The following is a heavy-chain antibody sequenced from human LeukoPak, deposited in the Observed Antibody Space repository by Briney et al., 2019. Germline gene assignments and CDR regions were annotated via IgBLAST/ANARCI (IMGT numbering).Heavy chain of an antibody. CDR3: AREGTILIDY. V-gene: IGHV3-21*01. J-gene: IGHJ4*02. D-gene: IGHD1-1*01. CDR1: GFTFSSYS. CDR2: ISSSSSYI. Sequence: GGSLRLSCAAYGFTFSSYSMNWVRQAPGKGLEWVSSISSSSSYIYYADSVKGRFTISRDNAKNSLYLQMNSLRAEDTAVYYCAREGTILIDYWGQGTLVTVSS.